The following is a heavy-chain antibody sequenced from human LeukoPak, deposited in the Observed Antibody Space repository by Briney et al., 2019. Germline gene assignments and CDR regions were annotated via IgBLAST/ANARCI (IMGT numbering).Heavy chain of an antibody. CDR3: ARPLSSAYDY. J-gene: IGHJ4*02. D-gene: IGHD2/OR15-2a*01. CDR2: IYYSGST. Sequence: GSLRLSCAVYGGSLSAYYWGWIRQPPGKGLEWIGSIYYSGSTYYNPSLKSRVTISVDTSKNQFSLKLSSVTAADTAVYYCARPLSSAYDYWGQGTLVTVSS. V-gene: IGHV4-34*01. CDR1: GGSLSAYY.